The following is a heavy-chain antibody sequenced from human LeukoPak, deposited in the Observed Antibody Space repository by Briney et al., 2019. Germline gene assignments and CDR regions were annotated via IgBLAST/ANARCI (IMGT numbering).Heavy chain of an antibody. CDR2: ISAYNGNT. Sequence: ASVKVSCKASGYTFTSYGISWVRQAPGQGLKWMGWISAYNGNTNYAQKLQGRVTMTTDTSTSTAYMELRSLRSDDTAVYYCAKTYTTDYGKPIFDYGAREPWSPSPQ. J-gene: IGHJ4*02. CDR3: AKTYTTDYGKPIFDY. CDR1: GYTFTSYG. V-gene: IGHV1-18*01. D-gene: IGHD4-17*01.